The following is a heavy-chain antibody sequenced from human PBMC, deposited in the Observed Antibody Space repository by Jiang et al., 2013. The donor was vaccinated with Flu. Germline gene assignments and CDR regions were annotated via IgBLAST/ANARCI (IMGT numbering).Heavy chain of an antibody. CDR1: GYTFTGYY. D-gene: IGHD3-10*01. CDR2: INPNSGGT. Sequence: QLVESGAEVKKPGASVKVSCKASGYTFTGYYMHWVRQAPGQGLEWMGWINPNSGGTKYAQKFQGRVTMTRDTSISTAYMELSRLRSDDTAVYYCAREDEAMGRHFDYWGQGTLVTVSS. V-gene: IGHV1-2*02. CDR3: AREDEAMGRHFDY. J-gene: IGHJ4*02.